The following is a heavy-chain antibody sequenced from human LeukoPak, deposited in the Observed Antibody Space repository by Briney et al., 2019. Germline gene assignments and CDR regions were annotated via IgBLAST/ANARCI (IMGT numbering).Heavy chain of an antibody. Sequence: PGGSLRLSCAASGFTFSSYSMHWVRQAPGKGLEWVSFISTSSSYIYYVDSVKGRFTISRDNAKNSLYLQMNSLRAEDTALYYCARTEYYDFWSDSFHPWYFDLWGRGTLVTVSS. D-gene: IGHD3-3*01. CDR1: GFTFSSYS. J-gene: IGHJ2*01. CDR3: ARTEYYDFWSDSFHPWYFDL. V-gene: IGHV3-21*04. CDR2: ISTSSSYI.